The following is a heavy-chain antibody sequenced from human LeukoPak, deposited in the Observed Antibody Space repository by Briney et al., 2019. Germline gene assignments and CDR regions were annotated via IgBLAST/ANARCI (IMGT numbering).Heavy chain of an antibody. Sequence: PGGSLRLSCAASGFTFSDYYMSWLRQAPGKGLEWVSYISSSGSTIYYADSVKGRFTISRDNSKNTVDLQMNSLRVEDTAVYYCARDNRRSGTTWVYLDYWGQGTLVTVSS. V-gene: IGHV3-11*04. CDR3: ARDNRRSGTTWVYLDY. D-gene: IGHD1-1*01. CDR2: ISSSGSTI. J-gene: IGHJ4*02. CDR1: GFTFSDYY.